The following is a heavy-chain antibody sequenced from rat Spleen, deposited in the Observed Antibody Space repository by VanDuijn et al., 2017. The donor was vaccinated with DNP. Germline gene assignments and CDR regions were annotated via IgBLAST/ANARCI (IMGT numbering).Heavy chain of an antibody. CDR2: INTGSGGT. Sequence: QVQLRQSGAELAEPGSSVKISCKASGYTFTTNYIGWIRQTTGQGLEYIGYINTGSGGTSYSEKFKGKATLTVDKSSSTAFMQLSSLTPDDSAVYYCARGGDGIWFAYWGLGTLVTVSS. J-gene: IGHJ3*01. CDR3: ARGGDGIWFAY. D-gene: IGHD1-1*01. V-gene: IGHV1-43*01. CDR1: GYTFTTNY.